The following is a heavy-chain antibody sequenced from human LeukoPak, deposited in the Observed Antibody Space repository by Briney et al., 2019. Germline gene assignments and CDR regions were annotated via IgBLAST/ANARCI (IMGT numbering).Heavy chain of an antibody. Sequence: GASVKVSCKASGYTFTGYYMHWVRQAPGQGLEWMGRINPNSGGTNYAQKFRGRVTMTRDTSISTAYMELSRLRSDDTAVYYCARAGITIFGVVTPYYYYGMDVWGQGTTVTVSS. D-gene: IGHD3-3*01. CDR1: GYTFTGYY. V-gene: IGHV1-2*06. CDR3: ARAGITIFGVVTPYYYYGMDV. CDR2: INPNSGGT. J-gene: IGHJ6*02.